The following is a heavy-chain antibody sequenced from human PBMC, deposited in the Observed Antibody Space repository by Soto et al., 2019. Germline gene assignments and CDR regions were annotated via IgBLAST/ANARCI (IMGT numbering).Heavy chain of an antibody. CDR2: INYSGST. CDR1: GESLRDYY. J-gene: IGHJ4*02. V-gene: IGHV4-34*01. Sequence: QVQLQQWGAGLLKPSETLSLTCAVYGESLRDYYWSWIRQPPGNGLEWIGEINYSGSTNYSPSLKSRVSISVDTSKNQFSLKVTSVTAADTAVYYCARGGGGYDYVWGSYRPFDFWGQGTLVTVSS. D-gene: IGHD3-16*02. CDR3: ARGGGGYDYVWGSYRPFDF.